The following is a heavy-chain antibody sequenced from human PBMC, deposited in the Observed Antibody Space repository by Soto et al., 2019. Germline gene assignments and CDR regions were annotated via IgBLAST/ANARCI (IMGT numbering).Heavy chain of an antibody. CDR1: GFTFSDYY. D-gene: IGHD3-9*01. Sequence: GGSLRLSCAASGFTFSDYYMSLLRQAPRQGLEWVSYISSSSSYTNYADSVKGRFTISRDNAKNSLYLQMNSLRAEDTAVYYCARDADILTGSDAFDIWGQGTMVTVSS. J-gene: IGHJ3*02. CDR3: ARDADILTGSDAFDI. CDR2: ISSSSSYT. V-gene: IGHV3-11*05.